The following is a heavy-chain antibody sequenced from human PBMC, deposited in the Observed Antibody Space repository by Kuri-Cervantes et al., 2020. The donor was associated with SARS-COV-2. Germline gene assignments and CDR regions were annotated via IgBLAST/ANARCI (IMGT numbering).Heavy chain of an antibody. V-gene: IGHV3-48*01. Sequence: GESLKISCAASGFTFSSYSMNWVRQAPGKGLGWVSYISSSSSTIYYADPVKGRFTISRDNAKNSLYLQMNSLRAEDTAVYYCARGMGRYSSSFDYWGQGTLVTVSS. D-gene: IGHD6-6*01. CDR2: ISSSSSTI. CDR1: GFTFSSYS. CDR3: ARGMGRYSSSFDY. J-gene: IGHJ4*02.